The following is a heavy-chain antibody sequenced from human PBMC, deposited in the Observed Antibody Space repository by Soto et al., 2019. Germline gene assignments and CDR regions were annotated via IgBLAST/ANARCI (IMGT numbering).Heavy chain of an antibody. CDR1: GGSISSYY. V-gene: IGHV4-59*01. Sequence: KPSETLSLTCTVSGGSISSYYWSWIRQPPGKGLEWIGYIYYSGSTNYNPSLKSRVTISVDTSKNQFSLKLSSVTAADTAVYYCARDTYSNYLSYYYGMDVWGQGTTVTVSS. CDR2: IYYSGST. CDR3: ARDTYSNYLSYYYGMDV. D-gene: IGHD4-4*01. J-gene: IGHJ6*02.